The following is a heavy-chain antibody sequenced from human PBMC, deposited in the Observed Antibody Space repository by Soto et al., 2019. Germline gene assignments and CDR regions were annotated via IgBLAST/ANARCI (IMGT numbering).Heavy chain of an antibody. J-gene: IGHJ6*03. Sequence: GASVKVSCKASGFTFTISAMEGVLQARGQRLEWIGWIVVGSGNTNYAQKFQERVTITRDMSTSTAYMELSSLRSEDTAVYYCAAGADYDFWSGSRVGYYMDVWGKGTTVTVSS. CDR2: IVVGSGNT. D-gene: IGHD3-3*01. V-gene: IGHV1-58*02. CDR3: AAGADYDFWSGSRVGYYMDV. CDR1: GFTFTISA.